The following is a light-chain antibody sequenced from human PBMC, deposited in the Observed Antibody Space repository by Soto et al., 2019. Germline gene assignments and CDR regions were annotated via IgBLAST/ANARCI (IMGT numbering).Light chain of an antibody. CDR1: QSFSSN. CDR2: GTT. V-gene: IGKV3-15*01. J-gene: IGKJ2*03. CDR3: QQYNIWPYS. Sequence: EIVMTQSPATLSVSPGERATLSCRASQSFSSNLAWYQQKPGQAPRLLIHGTTTRATGIPARFSGSGSGTEVTLTISSLQSEDFAVYSCQQYNIWPYSFGQGTKLEIK.